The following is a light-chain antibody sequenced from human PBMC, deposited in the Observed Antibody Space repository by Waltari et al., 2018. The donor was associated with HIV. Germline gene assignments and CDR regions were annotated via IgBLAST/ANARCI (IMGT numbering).Light chain of an antibody. J-gene: IGKJ2*01. Sequence: VVMIPPPDSLAVSLGARATINCNSSQNLLSSSTNKNYLAWYQQQPGQPPKLLIYWASTRHSGVPDRFRGSGSGTEFTLTISGLQAEDVAVYYCQQYYTTMYTFGQGTKLEIK. CDR3: QQYYTTMYT. CDR2: WAS. V-gene: IGKV4-1*01. CDR1: QNLLSSSTNKNY.